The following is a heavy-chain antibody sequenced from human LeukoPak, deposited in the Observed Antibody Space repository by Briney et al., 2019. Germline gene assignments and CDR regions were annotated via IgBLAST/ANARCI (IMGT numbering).Heavy chain of an antibody. J-gene: IGHJ4*02. D-gene: IGHD6-19*01. CDR3: ARAGAGRSYIDY. CDR1: GYSFPSYW. Sequence: GESLKISCKASGYSFPSYWIAWVRQMPGKGLEWMGIIFPTDSDTRYSPSFQGQVSISVDKSISTAYLQWTSLKASDTAMYYCARAGAGRSYIDYWGQGTLVTVSS. CDR2: IFPTDSDT. V-gene: IGHV5-51*01.